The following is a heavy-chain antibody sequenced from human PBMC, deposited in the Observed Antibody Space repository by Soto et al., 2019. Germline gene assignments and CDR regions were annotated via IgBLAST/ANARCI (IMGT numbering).Heavy chain of an antibody. CDR3: VNALSTSWPNWFDP. D-gene: IGHD2-2*01. Sequence: EGQLVESGGGLVQPGRSLRLSCEASGFTFDEYAMHWVRQAPGKGLEWVAGITWNSINVGYAEYVKGRFTISRDKAKLALYLHVGSLSVDDTAFYHCVNALSTSWPNWFDPWGPGTLVTVSS. J-gene: IGHJ5*02. V-gene: IGHV3-9*01. CDR1: GFTFDEYA. CDR2: ITWNSINV.